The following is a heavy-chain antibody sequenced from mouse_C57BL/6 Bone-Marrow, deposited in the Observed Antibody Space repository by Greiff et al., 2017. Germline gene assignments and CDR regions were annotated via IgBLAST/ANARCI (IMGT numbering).Heavy chain of an antibody. Sequence: EVKVVESGGGLVKPGGSLKLSCAASGFTFSSYTMSWVRQTPEKRLEWVATISGGGGNTYYPDSVKGRYTISRDNAKNTLYLQMSSLRSEDTALYYCARPYGNYRYFDVWGTGTTVTVSS. V-gene: IGHV5-9*01. J-gene: IGHJ1*03. CDR2: ISGGGGNT. D-gene: IGHD2-1*01. CDR1: GFTFSSYT. CDR3: ARPYGNYRYFDV.